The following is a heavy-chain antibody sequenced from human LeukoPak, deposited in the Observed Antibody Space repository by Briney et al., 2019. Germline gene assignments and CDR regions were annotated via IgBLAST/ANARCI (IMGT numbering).Heavy chain of an antibody. CDR2: INPSGGST. D-gene: IGHD6-19*01. CDR3: ARDVVVAVAGSALDY. CDR1: GDTFTDYY. J-gene: IGHJ4*02. V-gene: IGHV1-46*01. Sequence: ASVKVSCKSSGDTFTDYYLHWVRQAPGQGLEWMGIINPSGGSTSYAQKFQGRVTMTRDTSTSTVYMELSSLRSEDTAVYYCARDVVVAVAGSALDYWGQGTLVTVSS.